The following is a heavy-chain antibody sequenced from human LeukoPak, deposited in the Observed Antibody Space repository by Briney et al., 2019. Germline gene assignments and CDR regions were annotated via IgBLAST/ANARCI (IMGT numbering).Heavy chain of an antibody. V-gene: IGHV1-2*02. CDR3: ARDPYDSSSYYYSYFDY. D-gene: IGHD3-22*01. J-gene: IGHJ4*02. CDR2: INPNSGGT. CDR1: GYTFTGYY. Sequence: GASVMVSCKASGYTFTGYYMHWVRQAPGQGLEWMGWINPNSGGTKSAQKFQGRVTMTRDTSISTAYMELSRLRSDDTAVYYCARDPYDSSSYYYSYFDYWGQGTLVTVSS.